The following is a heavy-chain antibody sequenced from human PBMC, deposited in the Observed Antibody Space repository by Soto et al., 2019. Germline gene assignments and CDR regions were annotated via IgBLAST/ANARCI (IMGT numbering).Heavy chain of an antibody. D-gene: IGHD6-19*01. Sequence: SVPVSFKPSSGSLSSYAIIWVRQAPGQGLEWLGGIIPIFGTANYAQKFQGRVTITADKSTSTAYMELSSLRSEDTAVYYCARDPAVAGTFDNWFDPWGQGTLVTVSS. J-gene: IGHJ5*02. CDR2: IIPIFGTA. V-gene: IGHV1-69*06. CDR1: SGSLSSYA. CDR3: ARDPAVAGTFDNWFDP.